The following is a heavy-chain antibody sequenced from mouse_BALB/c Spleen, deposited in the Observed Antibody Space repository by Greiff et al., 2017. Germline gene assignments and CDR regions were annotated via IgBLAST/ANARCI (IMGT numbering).Heavy chain of an antibody. D-gene: IGHD2-1*01. J-gene: IGHJ4*01. V-gene: IGHV2-9*02. CDR1: GFSLTSYG. CDR3: ARESNYKNYAMDY. Sequence: VQLQESGPGLVAPSQSLSITCTVSGFSLTSYGVHWVRQPPGKGLEWLGVIWAGGSTNYNSALMSRLSISKDNSKSQVFLKMNSLQTDDTAMYYCARESNYKNYAMDYWGQGTSVTVSS. CDR2: IWAGGST.